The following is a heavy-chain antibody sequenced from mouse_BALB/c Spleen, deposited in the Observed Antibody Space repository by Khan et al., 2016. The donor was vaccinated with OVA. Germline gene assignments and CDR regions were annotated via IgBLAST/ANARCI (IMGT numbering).Heavy chain of an antibody. CDR3: VRGGKFAY. J-gene: IGHJ3*01. V-gene: IGHV1S137*01. D-gene: IGHD1-1*02. Sequence: QVPLQQSGAELVRPGVSVKISCKASGYTFTDYAMHWVKQRHVKSLEWIGVISTNYGDADYNQKFQGKASMTVDRSSSTVYMELARLTSEDSAIYYCVRGGKFAYWGQGTLVTVSA. CDR1: GYTFTDYA. CDR2: ISTNYGDA.